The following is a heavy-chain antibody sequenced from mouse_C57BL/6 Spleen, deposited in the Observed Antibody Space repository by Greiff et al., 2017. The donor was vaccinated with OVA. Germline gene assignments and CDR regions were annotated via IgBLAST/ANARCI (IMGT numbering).Heavy chain of an antibody. D-gene: IGHD2-5*01. V-gene: IGHV5-17*01. CDR3: ARQDSNYFDY. Sequence: EVKVEESGGGLVKPGGSLKLSCAASGFTFSDYGMHWVRQAPEKGLEWVAYISSGSSTIYYADTVKGRFTISRDNAKNTLFLQMTSLRSEDTAMYYCARQDSNYFDYWGQGTTLTVSS. CDR1: GFTFSDYG. J-gene: IGHJ2*01. CDR2: ISSGSSTI.